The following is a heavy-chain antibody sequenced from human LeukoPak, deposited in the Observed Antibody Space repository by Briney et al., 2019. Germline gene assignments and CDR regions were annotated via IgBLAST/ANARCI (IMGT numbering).Heavy chain of an antibody. CDR2: INPNSGGT. Sequence: GASVKVSCKASGYTFTGYYMHWVRQAPGQGLEWMGWINPNSGGTNYAQKFQGRVTMSRDTSISTAYMELSRLRSDDTAVYYCARDVDRVSQNWFDPWGQGTLVTVSS. J-gene: IGHJ5*02. CDR1: GYTFTGYY. CDR3: ARDVDRVSQNWFDP. V-gene: IGHV1-2*02. D-gene: IGHD5-12*01.